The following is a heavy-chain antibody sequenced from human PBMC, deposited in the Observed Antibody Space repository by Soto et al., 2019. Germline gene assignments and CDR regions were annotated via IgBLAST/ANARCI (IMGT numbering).Heavy chain of an antibody. CDR3: ARYKSNYYYGMDV. D-gene: IGHD1-20*01. CDR1: GGSISSYY. V-gene: IGHV4-59*01. Sequence: PLETLSLTCTVSGGSISSYYWSWIRQPPGKGLEWIGYIYYSGITNYNPSLKSRVTISVDTSKNQFSLKLSSVTAADTAVYYCARYKSNYYYGMDVWGQGTTVTSP. CDR2: IYYSGIT. J-gene: IGHJ6*02.